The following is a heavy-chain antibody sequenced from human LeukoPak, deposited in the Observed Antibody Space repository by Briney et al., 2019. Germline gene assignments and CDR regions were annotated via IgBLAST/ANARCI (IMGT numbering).Heavy chain of an antibody. D-gene: IGHD6-19*01. CDR3: ARDGIAVTGTGFDF. J-gene: IGHJ4*02. CDR2: IYYGGNS. Sequence: TSETLSLTCAVYGGSFSGYYWSWIRQPPGKGLEWIGSIYYGGNSYYNPSLKSRVTISVDTSKNQFSLQMRSVTAADTAVYYCARDGIAVTGTGFDFWGQGTLVTVSS. CDR1: GGSFSGYY. V-gene: IGHV4-34*01.